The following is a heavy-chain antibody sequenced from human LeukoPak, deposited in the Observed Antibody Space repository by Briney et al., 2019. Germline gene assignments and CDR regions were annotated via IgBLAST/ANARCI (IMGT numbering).Heavy chain of an antibody. V-gene: IGHV4-59*08. CDR1: GGSISIYY. J-gene: IGHJ2*01. Sequence: SETLSLTCTVSGGSISIYYWSWFRQPPGKGLEWIGYIHHSGNTNYNPSLKSRVTISVDTSKNQFSLKLSSVTAADTAVYYCARQGGGFWYFDLWGRGTLVTVSS. D-gene: IGHD6-25*01. CDR3: ARQGGGFWYFDL. CDR2: IHHSGNT.